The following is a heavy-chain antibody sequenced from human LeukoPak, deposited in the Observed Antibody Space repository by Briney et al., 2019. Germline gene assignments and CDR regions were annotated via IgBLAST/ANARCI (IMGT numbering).Heavy chain of an antibody. J-gene: IGHJ4*02. V-gene: IGHV1-58*01. D-gene: IGHD6-19*01. CDR3: AARIAVAGTER. Sequence: ASVKVSCKASGFTFTSSAVQWVRQARGQRLEWIGWIVVGSGNTNYAQKFQERVTITRDMSTSTAYMELSSLGSEDTAVYYCAARIAVAGTERWGQGTLVTVSS. CDR1: GFTFTSSA. CDR2: IVVGSGNT.